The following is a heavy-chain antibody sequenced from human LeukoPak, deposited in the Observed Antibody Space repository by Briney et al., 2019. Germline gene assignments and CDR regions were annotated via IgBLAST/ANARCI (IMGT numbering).Heavy chain of an antibody. CDR1: AYSFTGYF. D-gene: IGHD3-10*01. V-gene: IGHV1-2*02. J-gene: IGHJ4*02. Sequence: GASVTVSCTTSAYSFTGYFFHWIRQAPGQGLEWMGWINANSGDTNYAQQFQGRLTMTRDRSISTVYMELSRLRTDDTAVYYCARGFGWGVDSWGQGTLVTVSS. CDR3: ARGFGWGVDS. CDR2: INANSGDT.